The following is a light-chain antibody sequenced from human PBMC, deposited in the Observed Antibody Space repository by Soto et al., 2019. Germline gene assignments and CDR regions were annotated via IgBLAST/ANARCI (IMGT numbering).Light chain of an antibody. V-gene: IGKV3-20*01. Sequence: ETVLTQSPGNLSLSPGERATLACRSSQSVSSRNLAWYQQKPGQAPRLLIYGASNRATGIPDRFSGSGSGTDFTLTISRLEPEDFAVYYCQQYGSSPGTFGQGTKVDIK. CDR2: GAS. CDR1: QSVSSRN. J-gene: IGKJ1*01. CDR3: QQYGSSPGT.